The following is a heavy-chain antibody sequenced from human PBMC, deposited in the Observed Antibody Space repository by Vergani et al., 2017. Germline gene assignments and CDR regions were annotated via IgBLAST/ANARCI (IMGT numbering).Heavy chain of an antibody. Sequence: EVQLLESGGSLKQPGGSVRLSCAASGFTFSTYAMHWVRQAPGKGLEWVSALTGGGGSTYYADSFKGRFIISRDNSRDTLYLQMNSLRPEDTATYYCVKYAGSGEYFFDSWGQGTLVTVSS. CDR2: LTGGGGST. J-gene: IGHJ4*02. CDR3: VKYAGSGEYFFDS. CDR1: GFTFSTYA. D-gene: IGHD1-26*01. V-gene: IGHV3-23*01.